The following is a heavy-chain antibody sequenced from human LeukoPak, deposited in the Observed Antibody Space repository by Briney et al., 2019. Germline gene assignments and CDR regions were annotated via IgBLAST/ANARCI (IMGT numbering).Heavy chain of an antibody. V-gene: IGHV1-69*05. J-gene: IGHJ4*02. CDR1: GGSFSSEA. CDR2: IIPIFGTA. D-gene: IGHD2-15*01. CDR3: GRKAGDCGGGSCYSIDY. Sequence: GASVKVSCKAFGGSFSSEAISWVRQAPGQGLEWMGGIIPIFGTANSAQKFQGRVTITTDESTSTAYMEVSSLRSEDTAVYYCGRKAGDCGGGSCYSIDYWGQGTLVTVSS.